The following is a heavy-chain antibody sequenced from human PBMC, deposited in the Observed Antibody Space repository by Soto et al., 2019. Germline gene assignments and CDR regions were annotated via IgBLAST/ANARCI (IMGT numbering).Heavy chain of an antibody. CDR1: GGTFSSYA. CDR3: ASLSSSPGPIDY. Sequence: GASVKVSCKASGGTFSSYAISWARQAPGQGLEWMGGIIPIFGTANYAQKFQGRVTITADESTSTAYMELSSLRSEDTAVYYCASLSSSPGPIDYWGQGTLVTVSS. V-gene: IGHV1-69*13. J-gene: IGHJ4*02. D-gene: IGHD6-6*01. CDR2: IIPIFGTA.